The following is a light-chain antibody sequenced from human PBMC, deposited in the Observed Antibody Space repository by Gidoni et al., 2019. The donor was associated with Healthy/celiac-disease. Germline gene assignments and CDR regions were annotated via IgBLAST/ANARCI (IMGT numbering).Light chain of an antibody. Sequence: DIVFTQSPGTLSLSPGERATLSCRASQSVSSSYLAWYQQKPGQAPSLLIYGASSRATGIPDRFSGSGSGTDFTLTLSRLEPEDFAVYYCQQYGSSPYTFGQGTKVEIK. V-gene: IGKV3-20*01. J-gene: IGKJ2*01. CDR2: GAS. CDR3: QQYGSSPYT. CDR1: QSVSSSY.